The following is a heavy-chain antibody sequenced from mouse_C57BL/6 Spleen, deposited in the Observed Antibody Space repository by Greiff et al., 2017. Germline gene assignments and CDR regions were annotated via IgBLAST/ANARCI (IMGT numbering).Heavy chain of an antibody. D-gene: IGHD1-1*01. Sequence: QVQLQQSGPELVKPGASVKISCKASGYAFSSSWMNWVKQRPGKGLEWIGRIYPGDGDTNYNGKFKGKATLTAAKSSSTAYMQLSSLTSEDSAVYFCARWSYYYGSDYWGQGTTLTVSS. CDR2: IYPGDGDT. CDR1: GYAFSSSW. CDR3: ARWSYYYGSDY. V-gene: IGHV1-82*01. J-gene: IGHJ2*01.